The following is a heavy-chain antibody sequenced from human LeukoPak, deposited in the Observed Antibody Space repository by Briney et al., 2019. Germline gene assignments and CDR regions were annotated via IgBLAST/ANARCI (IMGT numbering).Heavy chain of an antibody. J-gene: IGHJ6*03. CDR3: ARGDQYYYYMDV. Sequence: ASVKVSCKASGYMFNGYHMHWVRQAPGQGLEWMGWINPNSGDTKYAQKFQGRATMTRDTSIRTGYMELSRLRFDDTAEYYCARGDQYYYYMDVWGKGTTVTVSS. V-gene: IGHV1-2*02. D-gene: IGHD2-2*01. CDR2: INPNSGDT. CDR1: GYMFNGYH.